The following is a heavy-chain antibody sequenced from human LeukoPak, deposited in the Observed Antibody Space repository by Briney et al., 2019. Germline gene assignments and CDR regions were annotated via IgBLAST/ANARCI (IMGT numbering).Heavy chain of an antibody. Sequence: ASVKVSCKASGYTFTSYDINWVRQATGQGLEWMGWMNPNSGNTGYAQKFQGRVTMTRNTSISTAYVELSSLRSEDTAVYYCARDLRGARLIDSSGYYFPDYWGQGTLVTVSS. D-gene: IGHD3-22*01. V-gene: IGHV1-8*01. CDR1: GYTFTSYD. CDR3: ARDLRGARLIDSSGYYFPDY. J-gene: IGHJ4*02. CDR2: MNPNSGNT.